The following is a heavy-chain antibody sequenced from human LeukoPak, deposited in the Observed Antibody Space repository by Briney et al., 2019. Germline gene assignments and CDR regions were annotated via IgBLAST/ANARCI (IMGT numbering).Heavy chain of an antibody. Sequence: PGESLKISCKGSGYSFTSYWIGWVRQMPGKGLEWMGTIYPGDSDTRYSPSFQGQVTISADKSISTAYLQWSSLKASDTAMYYCARQAAYCSGGSCYGDYWGQGTLVTVSS. J-gene: IGHJ4*02. CDR2: IYPGDSDT. V-gene: IGHV5-51*01. CDR3: ARQAAYCSGGSCYGDY. D-gene: IGHD2-15*01. CDR1: GYSFTSYW.